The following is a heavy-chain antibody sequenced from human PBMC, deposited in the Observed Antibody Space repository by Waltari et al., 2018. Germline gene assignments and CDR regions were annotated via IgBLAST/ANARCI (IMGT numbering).Heavy chain of an antibody. CDR1: GFTFSPYA. D-gene: IGHD1-26*01. CDR3: ARSRGSNSVGSELDY. J-gene: IGHJ4*02. V-gene: IGHV3-23*01. CDR2: IRGSGGST. Sequence: EVQLSESGGGLVQPGGSLRLSCAGSGFTFSPYAMVWVRQTPGKGLEWVSSIRGSGGSTYYADSVKGRFIISRDNSENTLYLQMNSLRAEDTAVYYCARSRGSNSVGSELDYWGQGTLVTVSS.